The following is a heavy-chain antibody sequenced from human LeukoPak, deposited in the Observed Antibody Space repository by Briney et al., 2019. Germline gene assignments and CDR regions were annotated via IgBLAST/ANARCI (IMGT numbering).Heavy chain of an antibody. J-gene: IGHJ5*02. V-gene: IGHV3-30-3*01. CDR2: ISYDGSNK. Sequence: PGGSLRLSCAASGFTFSSYAMHWVRQAPGKGLEWVAVISYDGSNKYYADSVKGRFTISRDNSKNTLYLQMNSLRAEDTAVYYCARDRYRQQLVRETYNWFDPWGQGTLVTVSS. CDR1: GFTFSSYA. D-gene: IGHD6-13*01. CDR3: ARDRYRQQLVRETYNWFDP.